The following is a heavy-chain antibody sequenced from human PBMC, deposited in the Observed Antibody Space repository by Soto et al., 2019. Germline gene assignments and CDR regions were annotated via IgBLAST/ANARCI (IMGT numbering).Heavy chain of an antibody. Sequence: QVQLVQSGAEVKKPGSSVKVSCKASGGTFSSYAISWVRQAPGQGLEWMGGIIPIFGTANYAQKFQGRVTIXXDXAXXTAYMELSSRRSEDTAVYYCSSSSWYEDYYYGMDVWGQGTTVTVSS. J-gene: IGHJ6*02. CDR1: GGTFSSYA. D-gene: IGHD6-13*01. CDR3: SSSSWYEDYYYGMDV. CDR2: IIPIFGTA. V-gene: IGHV1-69*12.